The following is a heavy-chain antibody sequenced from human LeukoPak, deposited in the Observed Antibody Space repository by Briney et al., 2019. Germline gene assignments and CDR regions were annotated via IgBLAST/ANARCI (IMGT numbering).Heavy chain of an antibody. Sequence: SETLSLTCTVSGGSISSYYWSWIRQPAGKGLEWIGRIYTSGNINYNPSLKSRVTISVDTSKNQFSLKLSSVTAADTAVYYCARSGCSSTSCYQADYWGQGTLVTVSS. CDR2: IYTSGNI. CDR3: ARSGCSSTSCYQADY. J-gene: IGHJ4*02. CDR1: GGSISSYY. V-gene: IGHV4-4*07. D-gene: IGHD2-2*01.